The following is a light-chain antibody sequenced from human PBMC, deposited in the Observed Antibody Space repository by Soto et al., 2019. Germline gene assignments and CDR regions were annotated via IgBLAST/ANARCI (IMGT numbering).Light chain of an antibody. CDR3: QQYGMSRK. CDR2: GAS. J-gene: IGKJ1*01. Sequence: IVMTHSPATLSVSPWERATLSCRASQSVSSNLAWYQQKPGQAPRLLISGASKRATGIPDRFSGWGSGTDFTLTISRVEPEDFAVYYCQQYGMSRKFGQGTKVDIK. CDR1: QSVSSN. V-gene: IGKV3-20*01.